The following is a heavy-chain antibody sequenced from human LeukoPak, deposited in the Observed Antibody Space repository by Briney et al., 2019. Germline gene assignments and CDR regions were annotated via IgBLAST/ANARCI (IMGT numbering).Heavy chain of an antibody. D-gene: IGHD2-2*01. V-gene: IGHV3-48*01. CDR3: ENDPLVVAPAAMTSNFAF. CDR2: ISSSSHSI. Sequence: GGSLRLSCAASGFAFSNYNMNWVRQAPGKGLEWVSYISSSSHSIYYADSVKGRFTVSRDNAKNTLYLQMHRLNSEDTAVYYCENDPLVVAPAAMTSNFAFWGQGPLATVSS. CDR1: GFAFSNYN. J-gene: IGHJ4*02.